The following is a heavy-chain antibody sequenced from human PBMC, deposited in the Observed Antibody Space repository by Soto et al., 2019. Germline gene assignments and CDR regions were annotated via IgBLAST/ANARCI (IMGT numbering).Heavy chain of an antibody. CDR3: ARQEMATIYGADT. Sequence: SETLSLTCTVSGGSISSGGYYWSWIRQHPGKGLEWIGYIYYSGSTYYNPSLKSRVTISVDTSKNQFSLKLSSVTAADTAVYYCARQEMATIYGADTWGQGTLVTVSS. CDR2: IYYSGST. V-gene: IGHV4-31*03. J-gene: IGHJ4*02. D-gene: IGHD5-12*01. CDR1: GGSISSGGYY.